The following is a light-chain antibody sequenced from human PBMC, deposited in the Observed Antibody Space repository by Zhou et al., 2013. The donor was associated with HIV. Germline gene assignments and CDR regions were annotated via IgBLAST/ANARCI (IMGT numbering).Light chain of an antibody. CDR1: QDIFTY. Sequence: AIQLTQSPSSLSASIGDRVNITCRAGQDIFTYLAWYQQTPGKAPRVLIYDASTLQSGVSSRFSGSGSGADFTLTISGLQREDFAIYYCQQLNSFPLTFGQGSRLEI. J-gene: IGKJ5*01. CDR3: QQLNSFPLT. V-gene: IGKV1-13*02. CDR2: DAS.